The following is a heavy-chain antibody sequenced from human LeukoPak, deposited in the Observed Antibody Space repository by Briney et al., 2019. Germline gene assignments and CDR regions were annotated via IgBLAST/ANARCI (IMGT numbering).Heavy chain of an antibody. J-gene: IGHJ4*02. CDR3: ARCFSSGLRGFDY. CDR2: ISPYNGGT. Sequence: GASLKVSCKASVYTFTKNGITWVRQAPGKGLDWMGWISPYNGGTNYAQKIQGRVTMTTDTSTTTAYMELRSLTSDDTALYYCARCFSSGLRGFDYWGQGTLVTVSS. V-gene: IGHV1-18*01. CDR1: VYTFTKNG. D-gene: IGHD6-19*01.